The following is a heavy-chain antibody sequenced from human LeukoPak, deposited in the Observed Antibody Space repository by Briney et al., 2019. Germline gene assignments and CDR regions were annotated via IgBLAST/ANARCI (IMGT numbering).Heavy chain of an antibody. Sequence: SETLSLTCTVSGGSISSYYWSWIRQPAGKGLEWIGRIYTSGSTNYNPSLKSRVTMSVDTSKNQSSLKLSSVTAADTAVYYCARDPDYYDSRGHDYWGQGTPVTVSS. V-gene: IGHV4-4*07. CDR1: GGSISSYY. J-gene: IGHJ4*02. CDR3: ARDPDYYDSRGHDY. CDR2: IYTSGST. D-gene: IGHD3-22*01.